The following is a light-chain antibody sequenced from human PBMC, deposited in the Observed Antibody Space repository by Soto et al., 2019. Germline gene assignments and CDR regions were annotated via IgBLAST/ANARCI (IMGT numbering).Light chain of an antibody. CDR1: QSISSW. CDR3: QQYNTDRGT. J-gene: IGKJ2*01. CDR2: DAS. V-gene: IGKV1-5*01. Sequence: DIQMTQSPSTLSASVGDRVTITCRASQSISSWLAWYQQKPGKAPKLLIYDASSLESGVPSRFSGSGSGTEFTLTISSLQPDDFAPYYCQQYNTDRGTFGQGTKLEIK.